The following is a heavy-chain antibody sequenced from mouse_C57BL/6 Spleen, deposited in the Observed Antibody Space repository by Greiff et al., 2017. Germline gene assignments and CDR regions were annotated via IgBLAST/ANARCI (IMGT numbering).Heavy chain of an antibody. CDR1: GYAFRSYW. Sequence: QVQLQQSGAELVKPGASVKISCKASGYAFRSYWMNWVKQRPGKGLEWIGQIYPGDGDTNYNGKFTGKATLTADKSSSTSYMQLSSLTSEDSAVYFCARCSSGYEGYLDYWGQGTTLTVSS. J-gene: IGHJ2*01. CDR2: IYPGDGDT. D-gene: IGHD3-2*02. V-gene: IGHV1-80*01. CDR3: ARCSSGYEGYLDY.